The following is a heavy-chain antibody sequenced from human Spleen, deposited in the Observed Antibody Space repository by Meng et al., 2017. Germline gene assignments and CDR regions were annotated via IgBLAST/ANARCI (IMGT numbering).Heavy chain of an antibody. CDR3: ARRGYGYNSRYFYY. J-gene: IGHJ4*02. CDR2: IYPGDSDT. V-gene: IGHV5-51*01. D-gene: IGHD5-24*01. CDR1: GYSFTTYW. Sequence: GESLKISCKGSGYSFTTYWIGWVRQMPGKGLEWMGIIYPGDSDTRYSPSFEGQVTISADKSITTAYLQWSTLKASDTAMYYCARRGYGYNSRYFYYWGQGTLVTVSS.